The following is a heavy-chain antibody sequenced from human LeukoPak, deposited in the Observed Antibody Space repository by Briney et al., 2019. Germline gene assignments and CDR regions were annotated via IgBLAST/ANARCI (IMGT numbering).Heavy chain of an antibody. J-gene: IGHJ5*02. CDR1: GGTFMRHS. V-gene: IGHV1-69*05. Sequence: GASVKVSCKASGGTFMRHSISWVRQAPGQGLEWMGGIIPIFGTANYAQKFQGRVTITTDESTSTAYMELSSLRSEDTAVYYCARVLANYYDSSGYNNWFDPWGQGTLVTVSS. CDR2: IIPIFGTA. CDR3: ARVLANYYDSSGYNNWFDP. D-gene: IGHD3-22*01.